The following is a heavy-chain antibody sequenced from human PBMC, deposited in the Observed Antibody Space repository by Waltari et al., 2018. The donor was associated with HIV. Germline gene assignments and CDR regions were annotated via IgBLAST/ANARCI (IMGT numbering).Heavy chain of an antibody. CDR3: ARASLLRNAEMFDESPIGGWLGP. V-gene: IGHV3-21*01. CDR2: ISTEDSYI. Sequence: VRQAPGKGLQWVASISTEDSYIFYAASVKGRFTVSRDNAKRSLYLQMNRLSAQDTAVYYCARASLLRNAEMFDESPIGGWLGPWGQGALVTVSS. J-gene: IGHJ5*02. D-gene: IGHD3-10*01.